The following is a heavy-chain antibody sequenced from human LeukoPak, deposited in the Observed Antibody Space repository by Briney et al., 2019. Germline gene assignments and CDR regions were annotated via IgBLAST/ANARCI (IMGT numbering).Heavy chain of an antibody. V-gene: IGHV3-7*01. Sequence: GGSLRLSCAASGFTFSTHWMSWFRQAPGKGLEWVGNINQDGSEKYYVDSLKGRFTISRDNAKNSLYLQMNSLRAEDTALYYCARDYVWGTFEPDFWGQGTLVTVSS. D-gene: IGHD3-16*01. J-gene: IGHJ4*02. CDR1: GFTFSTHW. CDR3: ARDYVWGTFEPDF. CDR2: INQDGSEK.